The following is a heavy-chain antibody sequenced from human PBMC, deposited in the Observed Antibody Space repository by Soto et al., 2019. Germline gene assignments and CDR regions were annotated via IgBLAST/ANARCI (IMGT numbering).Heavy chain of an antibody. J-gene: IGHJ5*01. Sequence: EVHLLESGGGLLQPGGSLRLSCSASGFDFSSHTMIWVRLAPGKGLEWVASIGNSGDISNYGDSVKGRFTISRDNSKNTLYLQMNSLRAEDTALYFCARRQVGATKGKSWFDSWGQGTLVTVSS. V-gene: IGHV3-23*01. D-gene: IGHD1-26*01. CDR2: IGNSGDIS. CDR3: ARRQVGATKGKSWFDS. CDR1: GFDFSSHT.